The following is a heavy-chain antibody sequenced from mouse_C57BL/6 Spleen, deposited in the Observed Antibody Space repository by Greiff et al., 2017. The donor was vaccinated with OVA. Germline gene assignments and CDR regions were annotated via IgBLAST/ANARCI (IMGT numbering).Heavy chain of an antibody. CDR1: GFNIKDYY. Sequence: VQLKESGAELVKPGASVKLSCTASGFNIKDYYMHWVKQRTEQGLEWIGRIDPEDGETKYAPKFQGKATITTDTTSNTAYLRLSSLTSEDTAVYYCARPYCNGSSPSGWGPGTTLTVSS. CDR2: IDPEDGET. J-gene: IGHJ2*01. V-gene: IGHV14-2*01. D-gene: IGHD1-1*01. CDR3: ARPYCNGSSPSG.